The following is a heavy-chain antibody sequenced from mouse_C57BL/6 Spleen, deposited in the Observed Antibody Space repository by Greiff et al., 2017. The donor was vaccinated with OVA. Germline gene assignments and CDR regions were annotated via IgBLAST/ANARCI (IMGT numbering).Heavy chain of an antibody. J-gene: IGHJ1*03. CDR3: ARRYYYGSSGYFDV. D-gene: IGHD1-1*01. CDR1: GFTFSDYG. CDR2: ISSGSSTI. Sequence: EVKVEESGGGLVKPGGSLKLSCAASGFTFSDYGMHWVRQAPEKGLEWVAYISSGSSTIYYADTVKGRFTISRDNAKNTLFLQMTSLRSEDTAMYYCARRYYYGSSGYFDVWGTGTTVTVSS. V-gene: IGHV5-17*01.